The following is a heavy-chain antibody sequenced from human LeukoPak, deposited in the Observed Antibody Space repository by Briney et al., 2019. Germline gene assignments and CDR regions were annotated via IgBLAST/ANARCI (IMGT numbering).Heavy chain of an antibody. CDR2: MYYSGST. Sequence: SETLSLTCTVSGGSISSHYWIWIRQPPGKGLEWIGYMYYSGSTNYNPSLKSRVTISVDTPKNQFSLKLRSVTAADTAVYYCARGGLTTVTTPGSDIWGQGTMVTVSS. CDR1: GGSISSHY. D-gene: IGHD4-17*01. CDR3: ARGGLTTVTTPGSDI. V-gene: IGHV4-59*11. J-gene: IGHJ3*02.